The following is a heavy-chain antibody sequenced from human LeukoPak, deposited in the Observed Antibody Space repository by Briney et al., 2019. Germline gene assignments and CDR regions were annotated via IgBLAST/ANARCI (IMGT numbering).Heavy chain of an antibody. D-gene: IGHD6-13*01. CDR3: AREGSSSWYGAV. J-gene: IGHJ6*04. V-gene: IGHV4-59*01. CDR2: IYYSGST. Sequence: SETLSLTCAVSGGSISSFYWTWIRQPPGKGLEWIGYIYYSGSTNYNPSLKSRVTISVDTSKNQFSLKLSSVTAADTAVYYCAREGSSSWYGAVWGKGTTVTVSS. CDR1: GGSISSFY.